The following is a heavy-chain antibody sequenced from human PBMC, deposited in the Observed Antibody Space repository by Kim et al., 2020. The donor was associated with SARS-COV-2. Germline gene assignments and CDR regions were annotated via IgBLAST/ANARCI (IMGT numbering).Heavy chain of an antibody. J-gene: IGHJ4*02. CDR2: T. Sequence: TYYADSVKGRFTISRDNSKNTLYLQMNSLRAEDTAVYYCAGGSSRSGFDYWGQGTLVTVSS. CDR3: AGGSSRSGFDY. D-gene: IGHD2-2*01. V-gene: IGHV3-23*01.